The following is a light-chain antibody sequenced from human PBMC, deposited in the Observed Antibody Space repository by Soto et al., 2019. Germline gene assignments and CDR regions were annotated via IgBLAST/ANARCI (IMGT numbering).Light chain of an antibody. CDR1: QSVSGN. Sequence: EIVMTQSPATLSVSPGERDTLSYRASQSVSGNLAWYQQKPGQAPRLLIFDASTRATGIPARFSGSGSGTEFTLTISSLQSEDFALYYCQHYNSWPPWTFGQGTKVDIK. CDR3: QHYNSWPPWT. V-gene: IGKV3-15*01. J-gene: IGKJ1*01. CDR2: DAS.